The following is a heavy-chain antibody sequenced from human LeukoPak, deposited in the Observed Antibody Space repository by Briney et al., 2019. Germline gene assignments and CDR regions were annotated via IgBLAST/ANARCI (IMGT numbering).Heavy chain of an antibody. V-gene: IGHV1-69*04. D-gene: IGHD3-3*01. CDR3: ARESGDFWSGYYYYGMDV. J-gene: IGHJ6*02. Sequence: SVKVSCKASGGTFSSYTISWVRQAPGQGLEWMGRIIPILGIANYAQKFQGRVTITADKSTSTAYMELSRLRSEDTAVYYCARESGDFWSGYYYYGMDVWGQGTTVTVSS. CDR1: GGTFSSYT. CDR2: IIPILGIA.